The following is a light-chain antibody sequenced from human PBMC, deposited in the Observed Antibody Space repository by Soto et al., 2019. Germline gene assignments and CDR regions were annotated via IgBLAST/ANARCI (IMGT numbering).Light chain of an antibody. CDR3: QQYENYWT. J-gene: IGKJ1*01. CDR1: QSISNW. CDR2: DAS. Sequence: DLQMTQSPSTLPSSLGDSVTITCRASQSISNWLAWYQQKPGKAPKLLIYDASNLESGVQSRFSGSGSGTEFTLTIRNLQPDDFATYYCQQYENYWTCGQGTKVDIK. V-gene: IGKV1-5*01.